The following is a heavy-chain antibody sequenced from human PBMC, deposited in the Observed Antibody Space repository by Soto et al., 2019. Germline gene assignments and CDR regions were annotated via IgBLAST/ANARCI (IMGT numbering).Heavy chain of an antibody. Sequence: PSETLSLTCAVYGGSFSGYYWSWIRQPPGKGLEWIGEINHSGSTNYNPSLESRVTISVDTSKNQFSLKLSSVTAADTAVYYCARSLSSSSGGEDYWGQGTLVTVS. CDR2: INHSGST. CDR3: ARSLSSSSGGEDY. V-gene: IGHV4-34*01. D-gene: IGHD6-6*01. CDR1: GGSFSGYY. J-gene: IGHJ4*02.